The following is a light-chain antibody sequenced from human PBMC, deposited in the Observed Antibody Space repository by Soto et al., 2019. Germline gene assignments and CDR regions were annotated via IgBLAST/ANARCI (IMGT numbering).Light chain of an antibody. CDR1: QSVHTN. V-gene: IGKV3-15*01. Sequence: DIVITQSPATLSVSPGDRATLSCRASQSVHTNLAWYQQRPGQAPRLLIYGASTRATGIPARFSGSGSGTEFTLTISSLQSEDFAVYYCQQYNNWPPVTFGQGTKVDIK. J-gene: IGKJ1*01. CDR3: QQYNNWPPVT. CDR2: GAS.